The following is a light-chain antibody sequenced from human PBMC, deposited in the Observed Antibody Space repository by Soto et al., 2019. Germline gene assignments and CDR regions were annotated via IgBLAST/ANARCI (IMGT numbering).Light chain of an antibody. V-gene: IGKV3-11*01. Sequence: ELVLTQSPXXLSXXXGERAXXSXRASQSVSSYLAWYQQKPGQAPRLLIYDASNRATGIPARFSGSGSGTDFTLTISSLEPEDFAVYYCQQRSNWPWTFGQGTKVDI. CDR3: QQRSNWPWT. J-gene: IGKJ1*01. CDR2: DAS. CDR1: QSVSSY.